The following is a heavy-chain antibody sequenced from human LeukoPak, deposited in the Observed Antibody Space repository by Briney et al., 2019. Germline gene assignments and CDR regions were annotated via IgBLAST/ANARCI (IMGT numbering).Heavy chain of an antibody. CDR1: GYTLTSYG. CDR3: ARGPIIDIVVIPAAADYYHMDV. J-gene: IGHJ6*03. Sequence: GASVKVSCKPSGYTLTSYGISWVRQAPGQGLEWMGWISAYNGNTRYAQKLQGRVTMTTDSSTSTAYMELRSLRSDDTAVYYCARGPIIDIVVIPAAADYYHMDVWGKGTTVTVSS. CDR2: ISAYNGNT. D-gene: IGHD2-2*01. V-gene: IGHV1-18*01.